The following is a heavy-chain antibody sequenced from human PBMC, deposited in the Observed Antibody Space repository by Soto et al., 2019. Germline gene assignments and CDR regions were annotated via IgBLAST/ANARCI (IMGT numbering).Heavy chain of an antibody. D-gene: IGHD2-21*02. Sequence: ASVKVSCKASGYIFTDYYMHWVRQAPGQELEWMGWISAYNGNTNYAQKLQGRVTMTTDTSTSTAYMELRSLRSDDTAVYYCARDPHGDYSSDYWGQGTLVTVSS. V-gene: IGHV1-18*04. J-gene: IGHJ4*02. CDR3: ARDPHGDYSSDY. CDR1: GYIFTDYY. CDR2: ISAYNGNT.